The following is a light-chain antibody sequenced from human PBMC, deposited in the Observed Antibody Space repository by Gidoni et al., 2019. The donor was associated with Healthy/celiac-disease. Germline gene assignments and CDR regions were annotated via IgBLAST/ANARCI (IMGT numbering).Light chain of an antibody. J-gene: IGLJ2*01. CDR1: SSDVGGYNY. V-gene: IGLV2-11*01. CDR2: DVS. Sequence: QSALTQPRSVSGSPAPSVTISCTGTSSDVGGYNYVSWYQQHPGKAPKLMIYDVSKRPSGVPDGFSGSKSGNTASLTISGLQDEDEADYYCCSYAGSYTLVFGGGTKLTVL. CDR3: CSYAGSYTLV.